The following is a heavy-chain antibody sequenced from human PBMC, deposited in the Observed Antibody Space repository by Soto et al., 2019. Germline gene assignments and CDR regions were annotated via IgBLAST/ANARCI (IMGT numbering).Heavy chain of an antibody. CDR1: GFTLSSYG. J-gene: IGHJ6*02. V-gene: IGHV3-30*18. D-gene: IGHD1-26*01. Sequence: GGSLRLSCAASGFTLSSYGMHWVRQAPGKGLEWVAVISYDGSNKYYADSVKGRFTISRDNSKNTLYLQMNSLRAEDTAVYYCAKDLSGSYSHYYYGMDVWGQGTTVTVSS. CDR3: AKDLSGSYSHYYYGMDV. CDR2: ISYDGSNK.